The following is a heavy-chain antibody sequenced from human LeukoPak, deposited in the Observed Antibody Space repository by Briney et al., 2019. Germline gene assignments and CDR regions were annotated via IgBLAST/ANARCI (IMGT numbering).Heavy chain of an antibody. CDR2: ISSSSSYI. D-gene: IGHD3-9*01. J-gene: IGHJ4*02. V-gene: IGHV3-21*01. Sequence: GGSLRLSCAASGFTFSSYSMNWVRQAPGKGLEWVSSISSSSSYIYSADSVKGRFTISRDNAKNSLYPQMNSLRVEDTAVYYCAGAELRYFDWFPFDYWGQGTLATVSS. CDR3: AGAELRYFDWFPFDY. CDR1: GFTFSSYS.